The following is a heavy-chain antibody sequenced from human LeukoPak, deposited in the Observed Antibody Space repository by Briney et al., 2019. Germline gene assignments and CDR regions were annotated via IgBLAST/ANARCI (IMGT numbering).Heavy chain of an antibody. CDR1: GASISSSSYY. Sequence: SETLSLTCTVSGASISSSSYYWGWIRQPPGKGLEWIGNIYYSGSTYYNPSLKSRVTISVDTPKNQFSLKLSSVTAADTAVYYCARVAGAYITIFGVVHYYFHYWGQGTLVTVSS. V-gene: IGHV4-39*07. J-gene: IGHJ4*02. CDR3: ARVAGAYITIFGVVHYYFHY. CDR2: IYYSGST. D-gene: IGHD3-3*01.